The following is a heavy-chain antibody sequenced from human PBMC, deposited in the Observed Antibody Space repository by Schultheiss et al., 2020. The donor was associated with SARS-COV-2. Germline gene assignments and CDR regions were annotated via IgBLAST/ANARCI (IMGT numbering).Heavy chain of an antibody. Sequence: TLSLTCTVSGGSISSGSYYWSWIRQPAGKGLEWIGRIYTSGSTNYNPSLKSRVTISVDTSKNQFSLKLSSVTAADTAVYYCARVGNHCGGDCYSGGRGFDYWGQGTLVTVSS. CDR3: ARVGNHCGGDCYSGGRGFDY. CDR1: GGSISSGSYY. CDR2: IYTSGST. D-gene: IGHD2-21*02. V-gene: IGHV4-61*02. J-gene: IGHJ4*02.